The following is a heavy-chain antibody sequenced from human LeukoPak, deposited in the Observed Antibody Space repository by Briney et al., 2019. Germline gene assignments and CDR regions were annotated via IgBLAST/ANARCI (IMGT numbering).Heavy chain of an antibody. CDR3: ARKGSSPYSSGWYRGSRAEYFQH. Sequence: SETLSLTCNVSGGSISSSDYFWGWLRQPPGKGLEWIGTIYYSAYYNPSLRGRVTISLDSSMNQFSLKLSSVTAADTAVYYCARKGSSPYSSGWYRGSRAEYFQHGGQGTLVTVPS. V-gene: IGHV4-39*07. D-gene: IGHD6-19*01. J-gene: IGHJ1*01. CDR2: IYYSA. CDR1: GGSISSSDYF.